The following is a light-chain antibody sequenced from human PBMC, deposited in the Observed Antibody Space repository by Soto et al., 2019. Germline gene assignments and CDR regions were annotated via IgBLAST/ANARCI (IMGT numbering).Light chain of an antibody. CDR2: DAS. V-gene: IGKV3-11*01. J-gene: IGKJ1*01. CDR3: QEYIQWPPGM. CDR1: PSVSNS. Sequence: ESVLTQSPATLSLSPGERATLSCRASPSVSNSLAWYQHKPGQAPRLLIYDASNRATGVPTRFSGSGSGTDFTLTISSLQSEDFAVYYCQEYIQWPPGMFGPGTTVDIK.